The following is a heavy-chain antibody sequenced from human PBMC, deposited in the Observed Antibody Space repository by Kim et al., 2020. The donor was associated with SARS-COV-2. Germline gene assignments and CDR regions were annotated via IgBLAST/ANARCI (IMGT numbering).Heavy chain of an antibody. D-gene: IGHD2-21*01. CDR1: GYTFTSYG. V-gene: IGHV1-18*01. J-gene: IGHJ5*02. CDR2: LSAYNGNT. CDR3: ARSFIGDTLGARGPGWFDP. Sequence: ASVKVSCKASGYTFTSYGISWVRQAPGQGLEWMGWLSAYNGNTNYAQKLQGRVTMTTDTSTSTAYMELRSLRSDDTAVYYCARSFIGDTLGARGPGWFDPWGQGTLVTVSS.